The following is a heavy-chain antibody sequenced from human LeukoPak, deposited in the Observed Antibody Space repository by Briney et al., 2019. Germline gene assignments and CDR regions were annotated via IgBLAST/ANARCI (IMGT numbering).Heavy chain of an antibody. V-gene: IGHV4-59*01. D-gene: IGHD6-13*01. CDR2: IYYSGST. Sequence: PSETLSPTCTVSGGSISSYYWSWIRQPPGKGLEWIGHIYYSGSTNYNPSLKSRVTISVDTSKNQFSLKVSSVTAADTAVYYCARDPDSSSWDHFDYWGQGTLVTVSS. CDR3: ARDPDSSSWDHFDY. CDR1: GGSISSYY. J-gene: IGHJ4*02.